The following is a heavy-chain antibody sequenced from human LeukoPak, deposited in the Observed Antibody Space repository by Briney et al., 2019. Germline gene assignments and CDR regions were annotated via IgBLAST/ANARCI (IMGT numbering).Heavy chain of an antibody. CDR2: IKQDGSEK. Sequence: GGSLRLSCAASGFTFSNYWMSWVRQAPGKGLEWVANIKQDGSEKYYVDSVKGRFTISRDNAKNSLYLQMNSLRAEDTAVYYCAKWGDYDVLTGYYVSDYWGQGTLVAVSS. V-gene: IGHV3-7*01. J-gene: IGHJ4*02. D-gene: IGHD3-9*01. CDR3: AKWGDYDVLTGYYVSDY. CDR1: GFTFSNYW.